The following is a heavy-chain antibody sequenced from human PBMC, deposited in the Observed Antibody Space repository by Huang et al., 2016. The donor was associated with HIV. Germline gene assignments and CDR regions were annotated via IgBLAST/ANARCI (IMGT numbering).Heavy chain of an antibody. V-gene: IGHV3-7*01. CDR1: GFTFSSYW. J-gene: IGHJ4*02. CDR2: IKQDGSKK. CDR3: ARRLRYYYGSGRTSGYFDY. Sequence: EVQLVESGGGLVQPGGSLRLACTASGFTFSSYWMSWVGQGAGKGLEWVANIKQDGSKKYDVDSVKGRFSITRDNAKNSLYLQMKSLRAEDTAVYYCARRLRYYYGSGRTSGYFDYWGQGTLVTVSS. D-gene: IGHD3-10*01.